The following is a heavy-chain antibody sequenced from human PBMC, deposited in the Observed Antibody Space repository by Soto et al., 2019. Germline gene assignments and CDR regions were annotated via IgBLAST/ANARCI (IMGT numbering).Heavy chain of an antibody. CDR2: INPSGGST. J-gene: IGHJ6*04. D-gene: IGHD2-15*01. Sequence: QVQLVQSGAEVKKPGASVKVSCKASGYTFTSYYMHWVRQAPGQGLEWMGIINPSGGSTSYAQKFQGSVTMTRDTSTSTVYMELSSLRSEDTAVYYCARDFGRGYCSGGSCPRMDVWGKGTTVTVSS. CDR3: ARDFGRGYCSGGSCPRMDV. V-gene: IGHV1-46*03. CDR1: GYTFTSYY.